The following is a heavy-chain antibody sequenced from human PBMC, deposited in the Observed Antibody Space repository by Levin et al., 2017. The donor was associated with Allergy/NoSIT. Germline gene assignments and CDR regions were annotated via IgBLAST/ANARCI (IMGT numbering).Heavy chain of an antibody. D-gene: IGHD3-9*01. Sequence: GGSLRLSCAASGFTFSSYSMNWVRQAPGKGLEWLSYITTSSSSITCADSVKGRFTISRDNAKSSLYLQMNSLRDEDTAVYYCVRDKDWAFDIWGQGTVVTVSS. V-gene: IGHV3-48*02. CDR2: ITTSSSSI. CDR3: VRDKDWAFDI. J-gene: IGHJ3*02. CDR1: GFTFSSYS.